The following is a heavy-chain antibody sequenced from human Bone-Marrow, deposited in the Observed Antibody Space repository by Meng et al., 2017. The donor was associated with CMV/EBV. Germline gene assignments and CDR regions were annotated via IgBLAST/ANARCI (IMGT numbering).Heavy chain of an antibody. J-gene: IGHJ4*02. CDR1: GFTFSSYA. Sequence: GESLKISCAASGFTFSSYAMHWVRQAPGKGLEWVAVISYDGSNKYYADSVKGRFTISRDNSKNTLYLQMNSLRAEDTAVYYCARVVGYSSSEAAGASPAETPFDYWGQGPLVTVSS. D-gene: IGHD6-6*01. CDR3: ARVVGYSSSEAAGASPAETPFDY. V-gene: IGHV3-30*04. CDR2: ISYDGSNK.